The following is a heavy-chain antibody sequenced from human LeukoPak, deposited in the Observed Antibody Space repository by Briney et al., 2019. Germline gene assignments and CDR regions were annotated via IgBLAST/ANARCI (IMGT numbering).Heavy chain of an antibody. D-gene: IGHD3-3*01. J-gene: IGHJ3*02. CDR1: GGAISSDDYY. CDR2: IYYGGST. CDR3: AGLPNNDFWGSSYSGAFEI. V-gene: IGHV4-30-4*08. Sequence: SETLSLTCTVSGGAISSDDYYWNWIRQPPGKGLEWIGYIYYGGSTYSNPSLQSRLTIAVGASKNQFSLRLSSVTAADTAVYYCAGLPNNDFWGSSYSGAFEIWGQGTMVTVSS.